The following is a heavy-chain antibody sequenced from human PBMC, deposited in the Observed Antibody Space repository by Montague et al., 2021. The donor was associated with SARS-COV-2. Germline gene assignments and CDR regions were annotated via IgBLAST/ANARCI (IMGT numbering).Heavy chain of an antibody. V-gene: IGHV4-39*01. CDR1: GGSISSSSYY. CDR3: ARLYDSSSYYYGMDV. D-gene: IGHD5/OR15-5a*01. CDR2: IYYCGST. Sequence: SETLSLTCTVSGGSISSSSYYWGWIRQPPGKGLEWIGSIYYCGSTYYNPSLKSRVTISVDTSKNQFSLKLSSVTAADTAVYYCARLYDSSSYYYGMDVWGQGTTVTVSS. J-gene: IGHJ6*02.